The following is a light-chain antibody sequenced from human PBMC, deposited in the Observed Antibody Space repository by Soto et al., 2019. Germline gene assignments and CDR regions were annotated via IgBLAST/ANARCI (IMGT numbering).Light chain of an antibody. V-gene: IGLV2-14*01. CDR2: EVT. CDR1: SSDVGGYNY. J-gene: IGLJ1*01. CDR3: SSYTSSITYV. Sequence: QSVLTQPASVSGSPGQSITISCTGTSSDVGGYNYVSWYQQHPGKAPKLMIYEVTNRPSGVSNRFSGSKSGNTASLTISGLLADDEADYYCSSYTSSITYVFGTGTKLTVL.